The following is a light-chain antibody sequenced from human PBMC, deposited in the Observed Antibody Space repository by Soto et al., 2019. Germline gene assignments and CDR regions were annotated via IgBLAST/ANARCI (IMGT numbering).Light chain of an antibody. CDR3: QKLNSYPVT. V-gene: IGKV1-9*01. Sequence: IQLTQSPSTLSASVGERATITCRASQGISSYLAWYQQKPGKAPKLLIYAASTLQSGVPSRFSGSGSGTDFTLTISSLQPEEVATYDCQKLNSYPVTFGKGTRLDIK. J-gene: IGKJ5*01. CDR1: QGISSY. CDR2: AAS.